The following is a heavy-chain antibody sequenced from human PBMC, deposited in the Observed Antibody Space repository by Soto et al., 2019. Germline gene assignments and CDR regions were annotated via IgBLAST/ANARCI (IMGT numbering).Heavy chain of an antibody. V-gene: IGHV1-18*01. CDR3: ARVLGYNSSWWRHTAFDI. J-gene: IGHJ3*02. Sequence: RASVKVSCKTSGYTFTNYGISWVRQAPGQGLEWMGWISAHTGNTNYAQKFRGRVTMTTDTSTSTAYMELRSLRSDDTAVYYCARVLGYNSSWWRHTAFDIWGQGTMVTVSS. CDR2: ISAHTGNT. CDR1: GYTFTNYG. D-gene: IGHD6-13*01.